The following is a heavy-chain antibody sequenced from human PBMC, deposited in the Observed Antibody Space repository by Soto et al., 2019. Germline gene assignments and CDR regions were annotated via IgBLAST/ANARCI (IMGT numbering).Heavy chain of an antibody. V-gene: IGHV3-30-3*01. D-gene: IGHD2-21*01. CDR3: ARGDRSQFDY. CDR2: ISYDGSNK. CDR1: GFTFSRYA. J-gene: IGHJ4*02. Sequence: QVQLVESGGGVVQPGRSLRLSCAASGFTFSRYAMHWVRQAPGKGLEWVAVISYDGSNKYYADSVKGRFTISRDNSKNTLYLQMNSLRAEDTAVYYCARGDRSQFDYWGQGTLVTVSS.